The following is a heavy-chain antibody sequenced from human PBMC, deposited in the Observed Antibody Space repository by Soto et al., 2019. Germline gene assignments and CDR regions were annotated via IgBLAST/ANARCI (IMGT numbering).Heavy chain of an antibody. CDR1: GFTFSSYT. V-gene: IGHV3-23*01. D-gene: IGHD1-26*01. J-gene: IGHJ4*02. CDR2: ISGSGGGT. CDR3: AKGQSGDFHY. Sequence: DVQLLESGGGLVQPGASLRLSCVASGFTFSSYTMSWVRQAPGKGLEWVSAISGSGGGTYYADSVKGRFTISRDNSKNTLYLQVNRLRAEDTAVYYCAKGQSGDFHYWGQGTLVTVSP.